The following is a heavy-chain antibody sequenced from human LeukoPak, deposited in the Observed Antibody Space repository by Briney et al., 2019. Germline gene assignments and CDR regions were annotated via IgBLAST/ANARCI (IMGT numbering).Heavy chain of an antibody. Sequence: ASVKVSCKASGYTFTGYYMHWVRQAPGQGLEWMGWINPNSGGTNYAQKFQGRVTMTRDTSISTAYMELSRLRSDDTAVYYCAVRVADYYCMDVWGKGTTVTVSS. CDR1: GYTFTGYY. CDR2: INPNSGGT. CDR3: AVRVADYYCMDV. V-gene: IGHV1-2*02. D-gene: IGHD2-8*02. J-gene: IGHJ6*03.